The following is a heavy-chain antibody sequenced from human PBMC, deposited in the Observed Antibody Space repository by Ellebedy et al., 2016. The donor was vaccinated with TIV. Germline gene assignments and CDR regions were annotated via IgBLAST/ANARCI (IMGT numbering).Heavy chain of an antibody. CDR2: INPNSGGT. CDR1: GYTFTGYY. J-gene: IGHJ3*02. CDR3: AREKGVAADNAFDI. Sequence: ASVKVSXXASGYTFTGYYMHWVRQAPGQGLEWMGWINPNSGGTNYAQKFQGRVTMTRDTSISTAYMELSRLRSDDTAVYYCAREKGVAADNAFDIWGQGTMVTVSS. V-gene: IGHV1-2*02. D-gene: IGHD6-13*01.